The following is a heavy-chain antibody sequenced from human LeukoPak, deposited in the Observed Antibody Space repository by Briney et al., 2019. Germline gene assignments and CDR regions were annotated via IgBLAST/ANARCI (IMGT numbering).Heavy chain of an antibody. CDR2: INHSGST. CDR1: GGSFSGYY. J-gene: IGHJ5*02. V-gene: IGHV4-34*01. D-gene: IGHD3-22*01. CDR3: ARRAGSSGYH. Sequence: SETLSLTCAVYGGSFSGYYWSWIRQPPGKGLEWIGEINHSGSTNYNPSLKSRVTISVDTSKNQFSLKLSSVTAADTAVYYCARRAGSSGYHWGQGTLVTVSS.